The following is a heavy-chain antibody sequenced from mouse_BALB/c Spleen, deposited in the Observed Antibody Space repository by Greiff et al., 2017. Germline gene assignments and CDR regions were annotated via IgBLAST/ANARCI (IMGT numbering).Heavy chain of an antibody. V-gene: IGHV10-1*02. Sequence: EVQLVESGGGLVQPKGSLKLSCAASGFTFNTYAMNWVRQAPGKGLEWVARIRSKSNNYATYYADSVKDRFTTSRDDSQSMLYLLMNNLKTEDAAVYYCGAREHRSAIDYWGQGTSVTVSS. J-gene: IGHJ4*01. CDR2: IRSKSNNYAT. CDR1: GFTFNTYA. CDR3: GAREHRSAIDY.